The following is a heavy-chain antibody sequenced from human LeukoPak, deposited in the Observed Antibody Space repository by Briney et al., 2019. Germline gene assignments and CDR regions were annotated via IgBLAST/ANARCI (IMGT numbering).Heavy chain of an antibody. V-gene: IGHV3-30*02. D-gene: IGHD5-12*01. J-gene: IGHJ4*02. CDR1: GFTFSNSG. CDR2: IRYDGTNK. Sequence: HSGGSLRLSCAASGFTFSNSGMHCVRQAPGKGLAWVAFIRYDGTNKYYADSVKGRFTISRDNSKNTLYLQMSSLGAEDTAVYFCAKDHSRSGYDKGLLDYWGQGTLVTVSS. CDR3: AKDHSRSGYDKGLLDY.